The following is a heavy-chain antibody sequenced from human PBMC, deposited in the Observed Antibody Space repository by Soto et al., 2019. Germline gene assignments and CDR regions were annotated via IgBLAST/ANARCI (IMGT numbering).Heavy chain of an antibody. CDR3: ARVSGSDNQDY. Sequence: QVQLQESGPGLVKPSGTLSLTCAVSGGSISSSNWWSWVRQPPGKGLEWIGEMYHSGSTNYNPSLKSRGTISVDKSKNQFSLKLSSVTAADTAVYYGARVSGSDNQDYWGQGTLVTVSS. J-gene: IGHJ4*02. D-gene: IGHD1-26*01. CDR2: MYHSGST. CDR1: GGSISSSNW. V-gene: IGHV4-4*02.